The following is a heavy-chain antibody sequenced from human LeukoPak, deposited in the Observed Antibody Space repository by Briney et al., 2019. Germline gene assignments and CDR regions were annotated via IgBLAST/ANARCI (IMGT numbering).Heavy chain of an antibody. CDR2: IWYDGSNK. CDR1: GFTFSNYG. D-gene: IGHD4-17*01. V-gene: IGHV3-33*01. CDR3: ARAGYGDPHFDF. J-gene: IGHJ4*02. Sequence: GGSLRLSCAASGFTFSNYGMHWVRQAPGEGLEWVAAIWYDGSNKYYGDSMKGRFTISRDNSKNTLYLQMNSLRAEDTAAYYCARAGYGDPHFDFWGQGTLVTVSS.